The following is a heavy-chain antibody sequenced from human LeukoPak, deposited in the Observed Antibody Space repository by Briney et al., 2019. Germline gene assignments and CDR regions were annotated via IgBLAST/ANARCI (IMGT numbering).Heavy chain of an antibody. CDR1: GFTFSSYA. V-gene: IGHV3-30*14. CDR3: ARGTFYGGNSPFAFDI. Sequence: PGRSLRLSCAASGFTFSSYAMHWVRQAPGKGLEWVAVISYDGSNKYYADSVKGRLTISRDNSKNTLYFQMNSLRAEDTAVYYCARGTFYGGNSPFAFDIWGQGTMVTVSS. CDR2: ISYDGSNK. D-gene: IGHD4-23*01. J-gene: IGHJ3*02.